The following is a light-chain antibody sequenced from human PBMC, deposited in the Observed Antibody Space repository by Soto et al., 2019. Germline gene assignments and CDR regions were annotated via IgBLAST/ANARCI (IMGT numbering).Light chain of an antibody. V-gene: IGKV3-11*01. CDR2: DAS. CDR1: QGVSSS. J-gene: IGKJ5*01. CDR3: QQRSNWPPIT. Sequence: EIVLTQSPATLSLSPGERATLSCRASQGVSSSLAWYQQKPGQAPRLLIYDASNRATGIPARFSGSGSGTDFTLTISSLEPEEFAVYYCQQRSNWPPITFGQGTRLEIK.